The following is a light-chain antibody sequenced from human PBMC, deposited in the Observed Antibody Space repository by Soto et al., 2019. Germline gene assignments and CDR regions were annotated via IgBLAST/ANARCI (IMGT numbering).Light chain of an antibody. CDR1: NIETKT. CDR2: DDS. J-gene: IGLJ2*01. Sequence: SSELTQPPSVSVAPGQTARVTCGGNNIETKTVHWYQQKPGQAPVLVVYDDSARPSGIPERFSGSNSGNTATLTISRVEAGDEADYYCQVWDSSSDPVVFGGGTKVTVL. CDR3: QVWDSSSDPVV. V-gene: IGLV3-21*02.